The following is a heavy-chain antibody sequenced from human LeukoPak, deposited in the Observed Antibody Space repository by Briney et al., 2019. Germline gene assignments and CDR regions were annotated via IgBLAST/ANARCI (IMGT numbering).Heavy chain of an antibody. J-gene: IGHJ3*02. V-gene: IGHV4-34*01. D-gene: IGHD3-22*01. Sequence: SETLSLTCAVYGGSFSGYYWSWIRQPPGKGLEWIGEINHSGSTNYNPSLKSRVTISVDTSKNQFSLKLSSVTAADTAVHYCARDLPDYYDSSGYLLPHAFDIWGQGTMVTVSS. CDR1: GGSFSGYY. CDR3: ARDLPDYYDSSGYLLPHAFDI. CDR2: INHSGST.